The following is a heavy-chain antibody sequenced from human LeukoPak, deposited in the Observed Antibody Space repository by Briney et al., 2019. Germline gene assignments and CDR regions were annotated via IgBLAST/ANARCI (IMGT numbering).Heavy chain of an antibody. J-gene: IGHJ4*02. CDR1: GGSISSYY. CDR2: IYYSGST. D-gene: IGHD5-12*01. CDR3: ASIEATYSGYDGFDY. V-gene: IGHV4-39*07. Sequence: SETLSLTCTVSGGSISSYYWGWIRQPPGKGLEWIGSIYYSGSTYYNPSLKSRVTISVDTSKNQFSLKLSSVTAADTAVYYCASIEATYSGYDGFDYWGQGTLVTVSS.